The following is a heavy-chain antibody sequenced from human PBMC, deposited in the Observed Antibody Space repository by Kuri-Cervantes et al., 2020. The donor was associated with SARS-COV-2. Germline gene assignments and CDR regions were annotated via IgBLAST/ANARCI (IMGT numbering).Heavy chain of an antibody. V-gene: IGHV4-59*01. CDR2: IYYSGST. J-gene: IGHJ4*02. CDR1: GGSISRYY. Sequence: SETLSLTCTVSGGSISRYYWSWIRQPPGKGLEWIGYIYYSGSTNYNPSLKSRVTISVETSKNQFSLKLSSVTAADTAVYYCARGPSRGCSGGSCYWFYFDYWGQGTLVTVSS. CDR3: ARGPSRGCSGGSCYWFYFDY. D-gene: IGHD2-15*01.